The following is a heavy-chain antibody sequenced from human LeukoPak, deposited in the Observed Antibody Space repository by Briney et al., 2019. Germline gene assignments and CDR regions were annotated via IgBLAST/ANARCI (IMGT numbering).Heavy chain of an antibody. CDR3: ARGSNWAYYFDY. J-gene: IGHJ4*02. D-gene: IGHD7-27*01. Sequence: PSETLSLTCAVYGGSFSGYYWSWIRQPPGKGLEWIGEINHSGSTNYNPSLKSRVTISVDTSKNQFSLKLSSVTAADTAVHYCARGSNWAYYFDYWGQGTLVTVSS. CDR2: INHSGST. CDR1: GGSFSGYY. V-gene: IGHV4-34*01.